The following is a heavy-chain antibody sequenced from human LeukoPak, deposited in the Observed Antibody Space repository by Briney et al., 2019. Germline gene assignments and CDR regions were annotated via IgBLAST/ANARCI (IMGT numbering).Heavy chain of an antibody. CDR2: IYSGGST. CDR1: GFTVSSNY. J-gene: IGHJ3*02. Sequence: PGGSLRLSCAASGFTVSSNYMSWVRQAPGKGPEWVSVIYSGGSTYYADSVKGRFTISRDNAKNSLYLQMNSLRAEDTAVYYCARDEYDSSAFDIWGQGTMVTVSS. CDR3: ARDEYDSSAFDI. V-gene: IGHV3-53*01. D-gene: IGHD3-22*01.